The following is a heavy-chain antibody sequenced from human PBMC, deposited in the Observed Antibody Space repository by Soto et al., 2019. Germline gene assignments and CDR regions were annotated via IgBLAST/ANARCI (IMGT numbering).Heavy chain of an antibody. J-gene: IGHJ5*02. CDR1: GGSISSYY. Sequence: SXTLSLTCTVSGGSISSYYWSWIRQPPVKGLEWIGYVYTGGSPKSNPSLKGRVTISGDTSKTHFSRNLSSVPAADTAVYSCAKTSGIWYFYYFHPWGQEPLFT. CDR2: VYTGGSP. V-gene: IGHV4-4*08. CDR3: AKTSGIWYFYYFHP. D-gene: IGHD3-10*02.